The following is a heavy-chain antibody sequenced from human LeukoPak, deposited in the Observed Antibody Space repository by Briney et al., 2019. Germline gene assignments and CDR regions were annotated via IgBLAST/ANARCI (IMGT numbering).Heavy chain of an antibody. CDR3: ATTMVRGVGKWNFDY. V-gene: IGHV4-31*03. D-gene: IGHD3-10*01. CDR1: GGSISSGGYY. Sequence: SETLSLTCTVPGGSISSGGYYWSWIRQHPGKGLEWIGYIYYSGSTYYNPSLKSRVTISVDTSKNQFSLKLSSVTAADTAVYYCATTMVRGVGKWNFDYWGQGTLVTVSS. CDR2: IYYSGST. J-gene: IGHJ4*02.